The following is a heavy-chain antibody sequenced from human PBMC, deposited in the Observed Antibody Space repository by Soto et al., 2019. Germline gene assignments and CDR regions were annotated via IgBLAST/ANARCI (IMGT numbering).Heavy chain of an antibody. Sequence: GGSLRLSCAASGLTFSSYGMNGVRKAPGKGLEWVSSISSSSSYIYYADSVKGRFTISRDNAKNSLYLQMNSLRAEDTAVYYCARDLRSSGSYYSLDYWGQGTLVTVSS. J-gene: IGHJ4*02. D-gene: IGHD1-26*01. CDR1: GLTFSSYG. V-gene: IGHV3-21*01. CDR3: ARDLRSSGSYYSLDY. CDR2: ISSSSSYI.